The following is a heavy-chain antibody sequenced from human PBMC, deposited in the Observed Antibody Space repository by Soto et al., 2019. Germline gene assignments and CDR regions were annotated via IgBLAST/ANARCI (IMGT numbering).Heavy chain of an antibody. V-gene: IGHV1-46*01. D-gene: IGHD3-22*01. J-gene: IGHJ4*02. CDR1: GYTFTSYY. CDR2: INPSGGST. CDR3: ARGSGYYYWDDY. Sequence: ASVKVSCKASGYTFTSYYMHWVRQAPGQGLEWMGIINPSGGSTTYAQKFQGRVTITRDTSASTAYMELSSLRSEDTAVYYCARGSGYYYWDDYWGQGTLVTVSS.